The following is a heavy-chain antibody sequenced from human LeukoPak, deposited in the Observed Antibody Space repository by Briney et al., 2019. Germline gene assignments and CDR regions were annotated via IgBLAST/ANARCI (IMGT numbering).Heavy chain of an antibody. CDR1: GGSFSGYY. V-gene: IGHV4-34*01. CDR2: INHSGST. CDR3: ARGLGVVVVAATPGYYYLDV. J-gene: IGHJ6*03. Sequence: PSETLSLTCAVYGGSFSGYYWSWIRQPPGKGLEWIGEINHSGSTNYNPSLKSRVTISVDTSKNQFSLKLSSVTAADTAVYYCARGLGVVVVAATPGYYYLDVWGKGTPVTVSS. D-gene: IGHD2-15*01.